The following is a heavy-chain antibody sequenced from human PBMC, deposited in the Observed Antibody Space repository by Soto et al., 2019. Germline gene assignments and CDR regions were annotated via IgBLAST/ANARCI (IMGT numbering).Heavy chain of an antibody. CDR3: ARDRGIAAAGTTTYDY. J-gene: IGHJ4*02. D-gene: IGHD6-13*01. CDR1: GGTFSSYA. CDR2: IIPIFGTA. Sequence: SVKVSCKASGGTFSSYAISWVRRAPGQGLEWMGGIIPIFGTANYAQKFQGRVTITADESTSTAYMELSSLRSEDTAVYYCARDRGIAAAGTTTYDYWGQGTLVTVSS. V-gene: IGHV1-69*13.